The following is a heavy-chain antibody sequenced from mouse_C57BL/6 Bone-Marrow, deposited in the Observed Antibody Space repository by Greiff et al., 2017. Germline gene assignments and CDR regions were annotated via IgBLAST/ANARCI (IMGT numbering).Heavy chain of an antibody. CDR1: GFTFSDYG. J-gene: IGHJ2*01. D-gene: IGHD1-1*01. CDR2: ISSGSGTI. V-gene: IGHV5-17*01. CDR3: SRGRIARLLFYFDC. Sequence: EVMLVESGGGLVKPGGSLKLSCAASGFTFSDYGMHWVRQAPEKGLEWVAYISSGSGTIYYAATLKGRFTISRDNAKNTLFLQMTSLRSEDTAMYYCSRGRIARLLFYFDCWGQGTTLAVSS.